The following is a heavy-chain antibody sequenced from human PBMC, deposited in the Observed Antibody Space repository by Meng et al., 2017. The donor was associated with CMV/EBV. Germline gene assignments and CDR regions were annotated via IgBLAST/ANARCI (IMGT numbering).Heavy chain of an antibody. V-gene: IGHV3-13*01. Sequence: GGSLRLSCAASGFTYSSYAMHWVRQATGKGLEWVSAIGTAGDTYYPGSVKGRFTISRENAKNSLYLQMNSLRAGDTAVYYCARARAGGSYVDYWGQGTLVTVSS. D-gene: IGHD1-26*01. J-gene: IGHJ4*02. CDR1: GFTYSSYA. CDR3: ARARAGGSYVDY. CDR2: IGTAGDT.